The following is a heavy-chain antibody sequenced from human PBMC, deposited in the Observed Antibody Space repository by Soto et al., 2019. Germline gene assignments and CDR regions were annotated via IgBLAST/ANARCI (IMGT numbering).Heavy chain of an antibody. J-gene: IGHJ1*01. V-gene: IGHV1-18*01. Sequence: GASVKVSCKASGYTFTSYGISWVRQAPGQGLEWMGWISAYNGNTNYAQKLQGRVTMTTDTSTSTAYMELRSLRSDDTAVYYCARDRAAAGTGHFQHWGQGTLVTVSS. D-gene: IGHD6-13*01. CDR2: ISAYNGNT. CDR1: GYTFTSYG. CDR3: ARDRAAAGTGHFQH.